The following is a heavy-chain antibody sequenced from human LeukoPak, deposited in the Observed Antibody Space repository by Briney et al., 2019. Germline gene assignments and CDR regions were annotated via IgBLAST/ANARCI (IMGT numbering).Heavy chain of an antibody. CDR1: GGTFSSYA. D-gene: IGHD6-19*01. J-gene: IGHJ6*02. V-gene: IGHV1-3*01. CDR3: ARVSSGWRYYGMDV. Sequence: GASVKVSCKASGGTFSSYAVSWVRQAPGQRLEWMGWINAGNGNTKYSQKFQGRVTITRDTSASTAYMELSGLRSEDTAVYYCARVSSGWRYYGMDVWGQGTTVTVSS. CDR2: INAGNGNT.